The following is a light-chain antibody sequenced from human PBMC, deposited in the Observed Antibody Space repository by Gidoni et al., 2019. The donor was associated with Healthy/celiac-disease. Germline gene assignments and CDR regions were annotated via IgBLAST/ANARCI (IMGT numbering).Light chain of an antibody. CDR3: QAWDSSTDYV. CDR2: QDN. V-gene: IGLV3-1*01. Sequence: SYELTQPPSVSVSPGQTASITCSGDKLGDKYACWYQQKPGPSPLLVIYQDNKRPSGIPERFSGSNSGNTATLTISGTQAMDEADYYCQAWDSSTDYVFGTGTKVTVL. CDR1: KLGDKY. J-gene: IGLJ1*01.